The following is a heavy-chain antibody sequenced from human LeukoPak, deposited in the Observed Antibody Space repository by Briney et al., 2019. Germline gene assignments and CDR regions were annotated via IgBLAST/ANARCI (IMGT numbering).Heavy chain of an antibody. Sequence: GGSLRLSCAASGFTFSSYAMSWVRQAPGKGLEWVSAISGSGGSTYYADSVKGRFTISRDNSKNTLYLQMNSLRAEDTAIFYCAKSLFTSATGTGRAFHIWGQGTRVTVSS. CDR1: GFTFSSYA. D-gene: IGHD1-1*01. CDR2: ISGSGGST. J-gene: IGHJ3*02. V-gene: IGHV3-23*01. CDR3: AKSLFTSATGTGRAFHI.